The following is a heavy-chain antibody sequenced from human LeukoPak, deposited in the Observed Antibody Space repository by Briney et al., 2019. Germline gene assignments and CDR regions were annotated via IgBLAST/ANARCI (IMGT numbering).Heavy chain of an antibody. CDR1: GGSISSSSYY. J-gene: IGHJ4*02. Sequence: SETLTLTCTVSGGSISSSSYYWGWIRRPPGKGLEWIGSIYYSGSTYYNPSLKSRVTISVDTSKNQFSLKLSSVTAADTAVYYCASIWFGELSPYYFDYWGQGTLVTVSS. CDR2: IYYSGST. V-gene: IGHV4-39*01. CDR3: ASIWFGELSPYYFDY. D-gene: IGHD3-10*01.